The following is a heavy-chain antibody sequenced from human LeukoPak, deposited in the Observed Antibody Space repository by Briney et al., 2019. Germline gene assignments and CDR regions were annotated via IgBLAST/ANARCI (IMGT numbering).Heavy chain of an antibody. V-gene: IGHV3-23*01. CDR3: AKDLSRSYYYDPDAFDI. CDR2: INGGSGNS. D-gene: IGHD3-22*01. Sequence: PGGSLRLSWAASGFTFNNYAMTWVRQAPGEGLEWVSVINGGSGNSYYADSVKGRFTVSRDNSKNTLYLQMNSLRAEDRAGYYCAKDLSRSYYYDPDAFDIWGQGTMVTVSS. CDR1: GFTFNNYA. J-gene: IGHJ3*02.